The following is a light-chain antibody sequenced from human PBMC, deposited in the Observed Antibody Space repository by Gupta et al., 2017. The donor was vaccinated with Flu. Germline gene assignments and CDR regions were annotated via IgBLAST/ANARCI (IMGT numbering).Light chain of an antibody. CDR3: QEVDGYPPRT. Sequence: SLLSASVGDRVTITCRVMHDIRSQLARYKQKQGRAPNLLIYAAFSCQRGVASRLSGSGFGKEFTLTINNRQQEDFATYFCQEVDGYPPRTFGGGTKVEIK. CDR2: AAF. CDR1: HDIRSQ. V-gene: IGKV1-9*01. J-gene: IGKJ4*01.